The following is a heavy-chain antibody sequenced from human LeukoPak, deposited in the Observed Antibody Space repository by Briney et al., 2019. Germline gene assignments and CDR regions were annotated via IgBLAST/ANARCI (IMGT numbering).Heavy chain of an antibody. CDR3: ARGVAGLDY. D-gene: IGHD6-19*01. CDR2: INHSGST. Sequence: SETLSLTCAVYGGSFSGYYWSWIRQPPGKGLEWIGEINHSGSTNYNPSLKSRVTISVDTSKNQFSLKLSSVTAADTAVYYCARGVAGLDYWGQGTLVTVSS. CDR1: GGSFSGYY. J-gene: IGHJ4*02. V-gene: IGHV4-34*01.